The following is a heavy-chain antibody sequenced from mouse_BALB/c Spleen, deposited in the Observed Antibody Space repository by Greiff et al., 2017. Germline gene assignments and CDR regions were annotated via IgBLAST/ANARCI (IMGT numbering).Heavy chain of an antibody. CDR3: ARSTTATWFAY. J-gene: IGHJ3*01. D-gene: IGHD1-2*01. Sequence: EVHLVESGGGLVQPGGSRKLSCAASGFTFSSFGMHWVRQAPEKGLEWVAYISSGSSTIYYADTVKGRFTISRDNPKNTLFLQMTSLRSEDTAMYYCARSTTATWFAYWGQGTLVTVSA. CDR2: ISSGSSTI. V-gene: IGHV5-17*02. CDR1: GFTFSSFG.